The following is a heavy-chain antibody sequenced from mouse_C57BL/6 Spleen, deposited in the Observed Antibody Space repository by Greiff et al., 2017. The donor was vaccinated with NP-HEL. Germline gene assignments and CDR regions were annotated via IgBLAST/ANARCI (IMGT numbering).Heavy chain of an antibody. Sequence: QVQLQQPGAELVKPGASVKLSCKASGYTFTSYWMHWVKQRPGQGLEWIGMIHPNSGSTNYNEKFKSKATLTVDKSSSTAYMQLSSLTSEDSAVYYCARSAVITTVVAKSSFAYWGQGTLVTVSA. J-gene: IGHJ3*01. CDR3: ARSAVITTVVAKSSFAY. CDR2: IHPNSGST. V-gene: IGHV1-64*01. CDR1: GYTFTSYW. D-gene: IGHD1-1*01.